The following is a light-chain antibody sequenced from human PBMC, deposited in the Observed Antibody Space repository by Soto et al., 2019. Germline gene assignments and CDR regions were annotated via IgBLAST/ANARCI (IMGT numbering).Light chain of an antibody. CDR2: GAS. V-gene: IGKV3-20*01. J-gene: IGKJ1*01. Sequence: EIVLTQSPGTLSLSPGERATLSRWASQSVSSTYLAWYQQKPGQAPRLLIYGASSRATGIPDRFSGSGSGTDFTLTISRLGPEDFAVYYCQQYGSSSWTFGQGTKVDI. CDR1: QSVSSTY. CDR3: QQYGSSSWT.